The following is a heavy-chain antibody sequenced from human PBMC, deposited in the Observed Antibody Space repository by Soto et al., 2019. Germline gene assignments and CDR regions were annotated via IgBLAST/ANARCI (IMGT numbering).Heavy chain of an antibody. D-gene: IGHD6-19*01. Sequence: SETLSLTCTVSGGSISSGGYYWSWIRQHPGKGLEWIGYIYYSGSTYYNPSLKSRVTISVDTSKNQFSLKLSSVTAADTAVYYCAKDRYQYSSGWRYFQHWGQGTLVTVSS. CDR1: GGSISSGGYY. J-gene: IGHJ1*01. V-gene: IGHV4-31*03. CDR2: IYYSGST. CDR3: AKDRYQYSSGWRYFQH.